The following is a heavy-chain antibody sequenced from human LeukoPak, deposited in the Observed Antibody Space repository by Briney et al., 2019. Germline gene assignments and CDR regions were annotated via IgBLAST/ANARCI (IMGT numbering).Heavy chain of an antibody. CDR3: ASEVTGRNAGWFDP. J-gene: IGHJ5*02. CDR2: IYSGGST. Sequence: GGSLRLSCAASGFTVSSNYMSWVRQAPGKGLEWVSVIYSGGSTYYADSVKGRFAISRDNSKNTLYLQMNSLRAEDTAVYYCASEVTGRNAGWFDPWGQGTLVTVSS. D-gene: IGHD3-10*01. V-gene: IGHV3-53*01. CDR1: GFTVSSNY.